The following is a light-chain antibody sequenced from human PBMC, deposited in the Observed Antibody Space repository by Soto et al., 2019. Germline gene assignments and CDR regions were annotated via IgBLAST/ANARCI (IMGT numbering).Light chain of an antibody. CDR2: DAS. V-gene: IGKV3-11*01. CDR1: QSVGNY. CDR3: QQRTFWLPDVT. J-gene: IGKJ1*01. Sequence: EIVLTQSPATLSLSPGERATLSCRASQSVGNYLAWYQQKPGQAPRLLIYDASNRATGIPARFRGSGSGTDFTLTISSLEPEDFAVYYCQQRTFWLPDVTFGQGTKVEIK.